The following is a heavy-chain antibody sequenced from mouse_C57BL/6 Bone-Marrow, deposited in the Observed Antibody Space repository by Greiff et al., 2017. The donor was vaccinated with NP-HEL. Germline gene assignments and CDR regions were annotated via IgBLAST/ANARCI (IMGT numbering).Heavy chain of an antibody. CDR3: AKNRDYDYGYFDV. CDR1: GFSLTSYG. V-gene: IGHV2-4*01. D-gene: IGHD2-4*01. J-gene: IGHJ1*03. CDR2: IWSGGST. Sequence: VHLVESGPGLVQPSQSLSITCTVSGFSLTSYGVHWVRQPPGKGLEWLGVIWSGGSTDYNAAFISRLSISKDNSKSQVFFKMNSLQADDTAIYYCAKNRDYDYGYFDVWGTGTTVTVSS.